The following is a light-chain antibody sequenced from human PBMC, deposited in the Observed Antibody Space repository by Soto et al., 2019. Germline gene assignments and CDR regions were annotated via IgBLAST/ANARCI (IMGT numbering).Light chain of an antibody. CDR3: MQRIEFPIT. CDR1: RSLVYSDGNTY. CDR2: KVS. J-gene: IGKJ5*01. Sequence: DVVMPQSPLSLPVTLGQPASISCRSSRSLVYSDGNTYLNWFQQRPGQSPRRLIYKVSNRDSGVPDRFSGSGSGTDFTLKISWVEAEDVGLYYCMQRIEFPITFGQGTRLEIK. V-gene: IGKV2-30*01.